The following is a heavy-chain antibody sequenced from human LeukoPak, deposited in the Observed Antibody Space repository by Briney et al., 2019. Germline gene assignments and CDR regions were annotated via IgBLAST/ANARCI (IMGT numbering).Heavy chain of an antibody. Sequence: GGSLRLSCAASGFTFRDYWMHWVRQAPGKGLVWDSRLHSDGSNTTYADSVKGRFTISRDNAKNTLYLQMNSLRAEDTAVYYCARLSGYSSIDYWGQGALVTVSS. J-gene: IGHJ4*02. CDR2: LHSDGSNT. CDR1: GFTFRDYW. V-gene: IGHV3-74*01. D-gene: IGHD6-13*01. CDR3: ARLSGYSSIDY.